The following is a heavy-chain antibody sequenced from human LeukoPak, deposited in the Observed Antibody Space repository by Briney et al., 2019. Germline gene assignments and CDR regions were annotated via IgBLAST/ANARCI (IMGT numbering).Heavy chain of an antibody. J-gene: IGHJ4*02. CDR3: ARLRFMEGAYYFDY. V-gene: IGHV4-59*08. CDR2: IYYSGST. D-gene: IGHD3-3*01. CDR1: GGSISSYY. Sequence: PSETLSLTCTVSGGSISSYYWSWIRQPPGKGLEWIGYIYYSGSTNYNPSLKSRVTISVDTSKNQFSLKLSPVTAADTAVYYCARLRFMEGAYYFDYWGQGTLVTVSS.